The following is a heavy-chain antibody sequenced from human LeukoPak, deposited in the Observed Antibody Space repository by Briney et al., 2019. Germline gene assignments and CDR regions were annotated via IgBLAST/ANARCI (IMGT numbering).Heavy chain of an antibody. J-gene: IGHJ6*03. CDR1: GGSISSGDYY. CDR3: ARGRIDYYYYMDV. V-gene: IGHV4-30-4*08. Sequence: PSQTLSLTCTVSGGSISSGDYYWSWIRQPPGKGLEWIGYIYYSGSTYYSPSLKSRVTISVDTSKNQFSLKLSSVTAADTAVYYCARGRIDYYYYMDVWGKGTTVTVSS. CDR2: IYYSGST.